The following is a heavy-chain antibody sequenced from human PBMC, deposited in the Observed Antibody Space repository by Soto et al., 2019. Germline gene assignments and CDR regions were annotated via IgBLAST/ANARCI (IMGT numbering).Heavy chain of an antibody. CDR3: ARDLGSYDLNDSYIDY. J-gene: IGHJ4*02. Sequence: GGSLRLSCAASGFTFSSYGMHWVRQAPGKGLEWVAVIWYDGSNKYYADSVKGPFNISRDNSKNTLYLQMNILRAEDTAVYYCARDLGSYDLNDSYIDYWGQGTMVTVSS. CDR1: GFTFSSYG. D-gene: IGHD5-12*01. V-gene: IGHV3-33*01. CDR2: IWYDGSNK.